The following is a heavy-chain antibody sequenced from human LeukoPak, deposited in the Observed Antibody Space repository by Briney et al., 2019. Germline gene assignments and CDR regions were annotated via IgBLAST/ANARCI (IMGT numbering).Heavy chain of an antibody. CDR1: GFTFSSYA. J-gene: IGHJ3*02. Sequence: GGSPRLSCAASGFTFSSYAMSWVRQAPGKGLEWVSAISGSGGSTYYADSVKGRFTISRDNSKNTLYLQMNSLRAEDTAVYYCAKGDYDYVWGSYRPNDAFDIWGQGTMVTVSS. CDR3: AKGDYDYVWGSYRPNDAFDI. V-gene: IGHV3-23*01. CDR2: ISGSGGST. D-gene: IGHD3-16*02.